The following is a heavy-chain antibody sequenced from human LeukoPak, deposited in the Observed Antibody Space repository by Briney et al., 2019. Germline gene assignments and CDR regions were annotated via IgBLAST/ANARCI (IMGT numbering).Heavy chain of an antibody. D-gene: IGHD1-26*01. CDR3: AREYGGESYQDDAFDI. J-gene: IGHJ3*02. Sequence: GGSLRLSCAASGFTFCSYSMNWVRQAPGKGLEWVSSISSSSSYIYYADSVKGRFTISRDNAKNSLYLQMNSLRAEDTAVYYCAREYGGESYQDDAFDIWGQGTMVTVSS. CDR1: GFTFCSYS. CDR2: ISSSSSYI. V-gene: IGHV3-21*01.